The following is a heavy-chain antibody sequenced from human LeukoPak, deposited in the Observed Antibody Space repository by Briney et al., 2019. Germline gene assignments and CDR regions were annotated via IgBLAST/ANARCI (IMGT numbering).Heavy chain of an antibody. D-gene: IGHD3-22*01. CDR2: ISAYNGNT. J-gene: IGHJ6*02. CDR3: ARDNVIAMDV. Sequence: ASVKVSCKASGYTFTSYAMHWVRQAPGQRLEWMGWISAYNGNTNYAQKLQGRVTMTTDTSTSTAYMELRSLRSDDTAVYYCARDNVIAMDVWGQGTTVTVSS. CDR1: GYTFTSYA. V-gene: IGHV1-18*01.